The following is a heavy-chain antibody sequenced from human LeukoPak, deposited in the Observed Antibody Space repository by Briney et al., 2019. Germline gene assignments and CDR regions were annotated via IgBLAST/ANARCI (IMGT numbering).Heavy chain of an antibody. CDR1: GDSVSSNTAA. Sequence: SQTLSLTCDVSGDSVSSNTAAWSWIRQSPSRGLEWLGRTYYRSRWYNDYAESVRSRITINPDTSKNHVALHLKSVTPEDSAVYYCARGLQAWERGFDYWGQGSLVTVSS. D-gene: IGHD1-26*01. J-gene: IGHJ4*02. V-gene: IGHV6-1*01. CDR2: TYYRSRWYN. CDR3: ARGLQAWERGFDY.